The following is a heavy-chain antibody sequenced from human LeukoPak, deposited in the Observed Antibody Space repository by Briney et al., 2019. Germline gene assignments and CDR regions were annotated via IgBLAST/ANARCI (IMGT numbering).Heavy chain of an antibody. Sequence: GGSLTLSCAASGFSFTSYPFHWVRQAPGKGLEWVAVISYDVNDKHYADSVRGRFSISRDDSENTVYQHINSLRDEDTAIYYCARANCGGACYFSGYGMDVWGPGTTVTVSS. CDR3: ARANCGGACYFSGYGMDV. CDR1: GFSFTSYP. J-gene: IGHJ6*02. CDR2: ISYDVNDK. D-gene: IGHD2-21*02. V-gene: IGHV3-30*04.